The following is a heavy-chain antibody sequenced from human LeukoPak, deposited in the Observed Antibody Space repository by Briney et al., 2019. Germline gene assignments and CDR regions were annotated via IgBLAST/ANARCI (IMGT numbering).Heavy chain of an antibody. Sequence: SETLSLTCDVSGASMVGYYWSWIRQSAGGGLEWIGRVHNSGSTNYHPSLRSRVTLSEGVSKSQFYLRLTSVTAADTAVYYCARDGGGNRNFDYWGQGTLVTVSS. CDR3: ARDGGGNRNFDY. V-gene: IGHV4-4*07. J-gene: IGHJ4*02. CDR2: VHNSGST. CDR1: GASMVGYY. D-gene: IGHD4-23*01.